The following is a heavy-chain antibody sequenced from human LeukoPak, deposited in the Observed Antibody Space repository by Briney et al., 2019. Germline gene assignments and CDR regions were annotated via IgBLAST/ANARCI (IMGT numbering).Heavy chain of an antibody. J-gene: IGHJ6*02. CDR1: GFTFSSYW. CDR2: IWYDGSNK. D-gene: IGHD3-3*01. Sequence: GGSLRLSCAASGFTFSSYWMSWVRQAPGKGLEWVAVIWYDGSNKYYADSVKGRFTISRDNSKNTLYLQMNSLRAEDTAVYYCARPLRAISASPTFYYYGMDVWGQGTTVTVSS. CDR3: ARPLRAISASPTFYYYGMDV. V-gene: IGHV3-33*08.